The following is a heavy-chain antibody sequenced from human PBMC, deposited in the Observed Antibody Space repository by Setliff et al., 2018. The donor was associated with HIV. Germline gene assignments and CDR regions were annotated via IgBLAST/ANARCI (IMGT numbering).Heavy chain of an antibody. CDR3: ARFAGSSWIDY. V-gene: IGHV4-39*07. D-gene: IGHD6-13*01. J-gene: IGHJ4*02. Sequence: PSETLSLTCTVSGGSISSTSYFWGWIRLPPAKGLEWIGSVSSSGDTFYTLSLKSRVDISIDTSKRVFSLNLNSATAADTAMYYCARFAGSSWIDYWGQGALVTVSS. CDR2: VSSSGDT. CDR1: GGSISSTSYF.